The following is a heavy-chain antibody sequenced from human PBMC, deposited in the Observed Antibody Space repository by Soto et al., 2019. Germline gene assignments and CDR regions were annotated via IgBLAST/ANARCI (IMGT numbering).Heavy chain of an antibody. CDR2: IKEDGSVR. V-gene: IGHV3-7*01. Sequence: RLSCAASEVSLSIVWICCVRQAPGKGLEWVANIKEDGSVRNYVDSVKGRFTISRDNDKNLLILQMHSLRVDETAVKQCMRDLTGFRGQGNLV. D-gene: IGHD3-9*01. J-gene: IGHJ4*02. CDR1: EVSLSIVW. CDR3: MRDLTGF.